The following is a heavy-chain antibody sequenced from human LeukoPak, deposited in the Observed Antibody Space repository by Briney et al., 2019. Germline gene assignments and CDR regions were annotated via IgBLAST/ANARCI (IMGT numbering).Heavy chain of an antibody. D-gene: IGHD3-22*01. CDR3: ARVYDSSGYPFDY. J-gene: IGHJ4*02. V-gene: IGHV3-21*01. CDR2: ITSGSSYR. Sequence: PGGSLRLSCAASGFTFSSYNMNWVRQAPGKGLEWVSSITSGSSYRFYADSVKGRFTISRDNAKNSLYLQMNSLRAEDTAVYYCARVYDSSGYPFDYWGQGTLVTVSS. CDR1: GFTFSSYN.